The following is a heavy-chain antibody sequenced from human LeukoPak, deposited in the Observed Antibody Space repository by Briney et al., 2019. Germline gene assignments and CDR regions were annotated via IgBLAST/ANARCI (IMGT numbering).Heavy chain of an antibody. V-gene: IGHV1-2*02. D-gene: IGHD3-10*01. CDR1: EHTFADYH. J-gene: IGHJ4*02. Sequence: ASVKVSCKASEHTFADYHLHWVRQAPGQGLEWMGWITPYTGGTNYAQRFQGRLTMIRDTSINTAYMELTRPRSDDTAVYYCAREGSGSRYFDYWGQGTLVTVSS. CDR3: AREGSGSRYFDY. CDR2: ITPYTGGT.